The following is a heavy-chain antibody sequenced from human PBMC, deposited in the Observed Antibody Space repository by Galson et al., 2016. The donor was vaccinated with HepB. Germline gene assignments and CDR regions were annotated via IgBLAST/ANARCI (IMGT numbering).Heavy chain of an antibody. Sequence: SLRLSCAASGITINGYNMNWVRQAPGKGLEWVAHISHIGGTTYYVDSLKGRFTISRDNSRSTVYLQMNSLRADDTAVYYCARGSGSYLGWVFDLWGRGALVTVSS. CDR1: GITINGYN. CDR3: ARGSGSYLGWVFDL. J-gene: IGHJ2*01. D-gene: IGHD1-26*01. V-gene: IGHV3-30*04. CDR2: ISHIGGTT.